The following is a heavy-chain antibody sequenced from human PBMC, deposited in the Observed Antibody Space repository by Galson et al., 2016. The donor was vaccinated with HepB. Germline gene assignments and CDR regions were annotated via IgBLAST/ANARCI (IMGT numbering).Heavy chain of an antibody. D-gene: IGHD2-2*01. V-gene: IGHV4-61*01. CDR3: ARVAVVPAAMFDY. CDR2: IYYSGST. J-gene: IGHJ4*02. Sequence: SETLSLTCTVSGGSVSSGSYHWSWIRQPPGKGLEWIGYIYYSGSTKYNPSLKSRVTISIDTSKNQFSLNLSSVTAADTAVYYCARVAVVPAAMFDYWGQGTLVTVSS. CDR1: GGSVSSGSYH.